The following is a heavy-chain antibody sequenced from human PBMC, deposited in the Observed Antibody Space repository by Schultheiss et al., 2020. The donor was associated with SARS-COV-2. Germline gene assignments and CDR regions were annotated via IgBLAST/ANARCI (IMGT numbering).Heavy chain of an antibody. J-gene: IGHJ3*01. V-gene: IGHV4-31*03. D-gene: IGHD5-18*01. CDR2: IYYSGST. CDR1: GGSISSGGYY. Sequence: SETLSLTCTVSGGSISSGGYYWSWIRQHPGKGLEWIGYIYYSGSTYYNPSLKSRVTMSVDTSKNQFSLKLSSVTAADTAVYYCARRGSRGYRRDDAFDVWGQGTLVTVSS. CDR3: ARRGSRGYRRDDAFDV.